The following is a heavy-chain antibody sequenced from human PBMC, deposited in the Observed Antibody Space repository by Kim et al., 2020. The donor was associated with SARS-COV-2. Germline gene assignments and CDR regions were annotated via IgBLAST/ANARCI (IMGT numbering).Heavy chain of an antibody. CDR3: ASSMAPFDY. V-gene: IGHV3-48*04. Sequence: TNKYYADSVKVRFTLSGDNAKNSLYLQMNSLRAEDTAVYYCASSMAPFDYWGQGTLVTVSS. J-gene: IGHJ4*02. D-gene: IGHD3-10*01. CDR2: TNK.